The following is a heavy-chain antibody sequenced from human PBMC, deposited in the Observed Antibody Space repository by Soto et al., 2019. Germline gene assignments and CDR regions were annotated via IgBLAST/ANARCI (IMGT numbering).Heavy chain of an antibody. J-gene: IGHJ6*02. V-gene: IGHV3-33*01. CDR2: TCHDGSNK. D-gene: IGHD5-18*01. Sequence: GGSLRLTCPAPVFTISSNGLHWVRQSPGKGLEWVAVTCHDGSNKYYADSVKGRFTISRDNSKKTLYLQMNSLRAEHTVVYYRARGSVSYGLYNYGMEVWGRGTTVTVSS. CDR3: ARGSVSYGLYNYGMEV. CDR1: VFTISSNG.